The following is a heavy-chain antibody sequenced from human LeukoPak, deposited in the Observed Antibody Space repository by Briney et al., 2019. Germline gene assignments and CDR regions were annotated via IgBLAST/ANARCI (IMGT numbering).Heavy chain of an antibody. CDR2: ITSSGGST. V-gene: IGHV3-23*01. CDR1: GFTFSSYA. D-gene: IGHD3-10*01. J-gene: IGHJ4*02. Sequence: AGGSLRLSCAASGFTFSSYAMSWVRQAPGKGLKWVSAITSSGGSTYYADSVRGRFTISRDNSKNTLYLQMNSLRVEDTAVYYCAKDEGDYYGSGRYLFDYWGQGTLVTVSS. CDR3: AKDEGDYYGSGRYLFDY.